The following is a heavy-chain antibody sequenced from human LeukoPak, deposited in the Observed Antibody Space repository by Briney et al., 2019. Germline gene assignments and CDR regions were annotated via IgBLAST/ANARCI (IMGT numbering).Heavy chain of an antibody. D-gene: IGHD3-9*01. CDR1: GGSISSSSYY. J-gene: IGHJ4*02. CDR3: ASTFQTPSYYDILTVYPNLYYFDY. Sequence: PSETLSLTCTVSGGSISSSSYYWGWIRQPPGKGLEWIGSIYYSGSTYYNPSLKSRVTISVDTSKNQFSLKLSSVTAADTAVYYCASTFQTPSYYDILTVYPNLYYFDYWGQGTLVTVSS. CDR2: IYYSGST. V-gene: IGHV4-39*07.